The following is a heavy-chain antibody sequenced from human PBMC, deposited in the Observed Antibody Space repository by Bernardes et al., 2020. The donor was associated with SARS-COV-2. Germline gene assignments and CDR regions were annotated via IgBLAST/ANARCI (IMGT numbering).Heavy chain of an antibody. Sequence: GGSLRLSCVVSGFTFSNYAMNWVRQAPGKGLEWVSGFSDGGLSTYYADSVKGRFTISRDTFKKTVFLQMSSLSAEDTAVYYCATHDRTGYYYGAWGQGTRVTVSS. CDR2: FSDGGLST. D-gene: IGHD3-9*01. CDR1: GFTFSNYA. CDR3: ATHDRTGYYYGA. V-gene: IGHV3-23*01. J-gene: IGHJ5*02.